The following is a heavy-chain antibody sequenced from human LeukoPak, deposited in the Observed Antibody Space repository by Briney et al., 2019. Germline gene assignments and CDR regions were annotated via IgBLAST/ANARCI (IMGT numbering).Heavy chain of an antibody. V-gene: IGHV3-66*01. D-gene: IGHD1-20*01. CDR2: IYSGGST. Sequence: GGSLRLSCAASGFTVSSNYMSWVRQAPGKGLEWVSVIYSGGSTYYADSVKGRFTISRDNSKNTLYLQMNSLRAEDTAVYYCARDRYNWNGGAFEYWGQGTLVTVSS. CDR1: GFTVSSNY. CDR3: ARDRYNWNGGAFEY. J-gene: IGHJ4*02.